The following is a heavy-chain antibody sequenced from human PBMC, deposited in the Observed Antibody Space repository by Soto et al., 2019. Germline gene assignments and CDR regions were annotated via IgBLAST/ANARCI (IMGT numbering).Heavy chain of an antibody. V-gene: IGHV5-51*01. CDR2: AQPGHSDT. D-gene: IGHD6-13*01. CDR1: GYRFSSYW. J-gene: IGHJ4*02. CDR3: ARHWYSSSWYPDH. Sequence: GESLKISCKGSGYRFSSYWISWVRQKPGKGLEWMGIAQPGHSDTRYSPAFQGHVTISADESTNTAYLQWSSLRASDTAMYFCARHWYSSSWYPDHWGQGTLVTVSS.